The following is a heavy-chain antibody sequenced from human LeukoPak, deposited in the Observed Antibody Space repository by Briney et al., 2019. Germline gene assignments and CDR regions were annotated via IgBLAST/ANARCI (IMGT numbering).Heavy chain of an antibody. CDR3: ARGRSDTDPHGDPGGFDY. CDR2: INHSGST. CDR1: GGSFSGYY. Sequence: PSETLSLTCAVYGGSFSGYYWSWIRQPPGKGLEWIGEINHSGSTNYNPSLKSRVTISVDTSKNQFSLKLSSVTAADTAVYYCARGRSDTDPHGDPGGFDYWGQGTLVTVSS. D-gene: IGHD5-18*01. J-gene: IGHJ4*02. V-gene: IGHV4-34*01.